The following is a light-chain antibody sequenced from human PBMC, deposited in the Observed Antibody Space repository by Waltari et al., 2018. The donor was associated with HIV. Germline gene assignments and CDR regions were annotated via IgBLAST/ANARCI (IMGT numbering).Light chain of an antibody. CDR2: EVS. J-gene: IGLJ1*01. CDR1: SSDVGDYNY. CDR3: SSYTSTSTYV. Sequence: QSALTQPASVSGSPGQSITISCTGTSSDVGDYNYVSWYQQHPGKAPKLMIDEVSTRPSGVSNRFSGSKSGNTASLTISGLQAEDEADYYCSSYTSTSTYVFGTGTEVSVL. V-gene: IGLV2-14*01.